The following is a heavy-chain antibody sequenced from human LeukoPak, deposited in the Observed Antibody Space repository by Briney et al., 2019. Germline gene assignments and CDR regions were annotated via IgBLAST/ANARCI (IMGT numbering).Heavy chain of an antibody. D-gene: IGHD4/OR15-4a*01. CDR1: GFSFSNYN. V-gene: IGHV3-30*02. CDR3: AKDTNTWTMDY. Sequence: GGSLRLSCAASGFSFSNYNMHWVRLAPGKGPEWVAFIHHYGGDIRYADSVKGRFTISRDNSKNTLYLQMDSLRADDTAVYYCAKDTNTWTMDYWGQGTLVIVSS. J-gene: IGHJ4*02. CDR2: IHHYGGDI.